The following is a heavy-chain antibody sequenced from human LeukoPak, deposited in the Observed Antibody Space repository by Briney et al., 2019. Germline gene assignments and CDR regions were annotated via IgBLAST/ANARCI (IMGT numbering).Heavy chain of an antibody. Sequence: SETLSLTCTVSGGSISSYYWSWIRQPPGKGLEWIGYIYYSGSTNYNPSLKSRVTMSVDTSKNQFSLKLSSVTAADTAVYYCARDYSSGWRFDYWGQGTLVTVSS. CDR2: IYYSGST. V-gene: IGHV4-59*12. J-gene: IGHJ4*02. CDR1: GGSISSYY. D-gene: IGHD6-19*01. CDR3: ARDYSSGWRFDY.